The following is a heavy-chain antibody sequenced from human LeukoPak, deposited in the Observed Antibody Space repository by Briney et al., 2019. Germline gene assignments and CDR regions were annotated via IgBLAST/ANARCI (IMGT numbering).Heavy chain of an antibody. CDR2: ISGSGAAT. V-gene: IGHV3-23*01. Sequence: PGGSLRLSCAASGFTFSSYAMSWVRQAPGKGLEWVSAISGSGAATYYADSVKGRFTISRDNSKNTLYLQMNSLRAEDTAVYYCAKDLVMTTVVRGENWFDPWGQGTLVTVSS. CDR3: AKDLVMTTVVRGENWFDP. D-gene: IGHD4-23*01. J-gene: IGHJ5*02. CDR1: GFTFSSYA.